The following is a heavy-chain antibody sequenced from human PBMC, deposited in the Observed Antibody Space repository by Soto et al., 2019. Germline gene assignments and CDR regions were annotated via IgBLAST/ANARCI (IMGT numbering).Heavy chain of an antibody. CDR1: GFTFSSYW. Sequence: EVQLVESGGGLVQPGGSLRLSCAASGFTFSSYWMSWVRQAPGKGLEWVANIKQDGSEKYYVDSVKGRFTISRDNAKNSLYLQMNSLRAEDTAVYYCARMIQLWSYTYYYYYYMDVWGKGTTVTVSS. CDR3: ARMIQLWSYTYYYYYYMDV. J-gene: IGHJ6*03. V-gene: IGHV3-7*01. D-gene: IGHD5-18*01. CDR2: IKQDGSEK.